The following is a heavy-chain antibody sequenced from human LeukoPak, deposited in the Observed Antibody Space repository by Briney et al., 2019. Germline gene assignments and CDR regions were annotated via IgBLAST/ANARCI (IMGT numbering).Heavy chain of an antibody. D-gene: IGHD1-26*01. V-gene: IGHV4-39*01. Sequence: SETLSLTCTVSGGSITIDSYYWVWIRQPPGKGLEYSGNIYYSGSTHYNPSLKSRVTISVDTSKNQFSLKLRSVTAADTAVYYCARRRYSATLDYWGQGTLVTVSS. CDR3: ARRRYSATLDY. CDR1: GGSITIDSYY. CDR2: IYYSGST. J-gene: IGHJ4*02.